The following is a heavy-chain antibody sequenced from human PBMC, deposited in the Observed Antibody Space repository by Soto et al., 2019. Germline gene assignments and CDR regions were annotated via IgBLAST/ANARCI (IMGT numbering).Heavy chain of an antibody. CDR3: ARSSSRSSGWDIRYYCYYGMDV. J-gene: IGHJ6*02. Sequence: SVKVSCKASGGTFSSYAISWVRQAPGQGLEWMGGIIPIFGTANYAQKFQGRVTITADESTSTAYMELSSLRSEDTAVYYCARSSSRSSGWDIRYYCYYGMDVWGQGTTVTVSS. CDR2: IIPIFGTA. D-gene: IGHD6-19*01. V-gene: IGHV1-69*13. CDR1: GGTFSSYA.